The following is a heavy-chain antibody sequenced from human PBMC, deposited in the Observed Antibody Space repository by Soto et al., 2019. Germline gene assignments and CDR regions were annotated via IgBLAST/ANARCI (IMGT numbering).Heavy chain of an antibody. J-gene: IGHJ5*02. CDR2: ISAYNGNT. CDR1: GYTFTSYG. CDR3: ARGIPQLRFFLTGTTTEYNWFDP. V-gene: IGHV1-18*01. D-gene: IGHD3-3*01. Sequence: QVQLVQSGAEVKKPGASVKVSCKASGYTFTSYGISWVRQAPGQGLEGMGWISAYNGNTNYAQKLQGRVTMTTDTSTSTAYMELRSLRSDDTAVYYCARGIPQLRFFLTGTTTEYNWFDPWGQGTLVTVSS.